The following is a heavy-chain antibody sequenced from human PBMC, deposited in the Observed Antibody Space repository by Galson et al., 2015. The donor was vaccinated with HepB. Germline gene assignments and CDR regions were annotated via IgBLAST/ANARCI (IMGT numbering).Heavy chain of an antibody. CDR2: ISGSGGST. CDR1: GFTFSSYA. Sequence: SLRLSCAASGFTFSSYAMSWVRQAPGKGLGWVSAISGSGGSTYYADSVKGRFTISRDNSKNTLYLQMNSLRAEDTAVYYCAKTRDQLLADWYFDLWGRGTLVTVSS. D-gene: IGHD2-2*01. CDR3: AKTRDQLLADWYFDL. V-gene: IGHV3-23*01. J-gene: IGHJ2*01.